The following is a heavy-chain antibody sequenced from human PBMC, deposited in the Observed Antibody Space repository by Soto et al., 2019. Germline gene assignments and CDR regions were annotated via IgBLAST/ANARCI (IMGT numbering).Heavy chain of an antibody. Sequence: PSETLSLTCTVSGGSISSDNFFWSWIRQPPGEGLEWIGYIYYRGSTYYNPSLESRLTLLVDTSKNQFSLKLRSVTAADTAVYYCARVAIACPSSSCYTHYYYSLDVWGRGTTVTVSS. CDR3: ARVAIACPSSSCYTHYYYSLDV. D-gene: IGHD2-2*02. J-gene: IGHJ6*02. V-gene: IGHV4-30-4*01. CDR2: IYYRGST. CDR1: GGSISSDNFF.